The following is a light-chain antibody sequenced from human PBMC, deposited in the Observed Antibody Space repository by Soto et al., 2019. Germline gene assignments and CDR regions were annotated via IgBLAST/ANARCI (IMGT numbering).Light chain of an antibody. Sequence: DIQMTQSPSSLSASVGDSVTITCRTSQTIFTFLNWYQHKPGRAPKLLIFAASNLQSGVPSRFSGSGSGTDFTLTISSLQPEEFATYYCQQIYNNPVTVGGGTKVDIK. V-gene: IGKV1-39*01. J-gene: IGKJ4*01. CDR1: QTIFTF. CDR2: AAS. CDR3: QQIYNNPVT.